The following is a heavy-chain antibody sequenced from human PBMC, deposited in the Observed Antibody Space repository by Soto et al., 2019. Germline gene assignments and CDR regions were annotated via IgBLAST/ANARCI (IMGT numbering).Heavy chain of an antibody. CDR3: ASTKKRFGESPVFDY. CDR2: IYYSGST. V-gene: IGHV4-39*01. Sequence: SETLSLTCTVSGGSISSSSYYWGWIRQPPGKGLEWIGSIYYSGSTYYNPSLKSRVTISVDTSKNQFSLKLSSVTAADTAVYYCASTKKRFGESPVFDYWGQGTLVTVSS. CDR1: GGSISSSSYY. D-gene: IGHD3-10*01. J-gene: IGHJ4*02.